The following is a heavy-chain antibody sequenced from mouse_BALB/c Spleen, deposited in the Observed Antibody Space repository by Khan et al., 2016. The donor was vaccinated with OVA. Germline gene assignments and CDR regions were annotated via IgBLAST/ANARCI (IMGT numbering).Heavy chain of an antibody. J-gene: IGHJ3*01. CDR3: TRHGYVAWFTY. Sequence: VRLQQSGPELMKPGASVKISCKASGYSFTSYYIHWVMQRHGESLEWIGYIDPFSGGSTYNQKFKVKSTLSVDKSSSTAYIHLSKLTSEASSVYYCTRHGYVAWFTYWGQGTLVTVSA. V-gene: IGHV1-31*01. CDR1: GYSFTSYY. D-gene: IGHD2-2*01. CDR2: IDPFSGGS.